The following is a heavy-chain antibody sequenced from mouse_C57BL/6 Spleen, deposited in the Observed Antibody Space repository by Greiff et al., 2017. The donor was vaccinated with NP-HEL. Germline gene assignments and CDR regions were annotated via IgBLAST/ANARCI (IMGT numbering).Heavy chain of an antibody. CDR1: GFNNKDYY. J-gene: IGHJ2*01. D-gene: IGHD1-1*01. CDR3: TGTTVVATSFDY. CDR2: IDPEDGDT. V-gene: IGHV14-1*01. Sequence: VQLKESGAELVRPGASVKLSCTASGFNNKDYYMHWVKQRPEQGLEWIGRIDPEDGDTEYAPKFQGKATMTADTSSNTAYLQLSSLTSEDTAVYYCTGTTVVATSFDYWGQGTTLTVSS.